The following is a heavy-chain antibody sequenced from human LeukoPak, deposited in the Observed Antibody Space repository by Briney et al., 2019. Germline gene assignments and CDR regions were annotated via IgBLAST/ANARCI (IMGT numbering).Heavy chain of an antibody. CDR3: ARDLGGPSRRYYYYGMDV. CDR2: ISYDGSNK. Sequence: GRSLRLSCAASGFTFSSYAMHWVRQAPGKGLEWVAVISYDGSNKYYADSVKGRFTISRDNSKNTLYLQMNSLGAEDTAVYYCARDLGGPSRRYYYYGMDVWGQGTTVTVSS. D-gene: IGHD3-16*01. V-gene: IGHV3-30-3*01. J-gene: IGHJ6*02. CDR1: GFTFSSYA.